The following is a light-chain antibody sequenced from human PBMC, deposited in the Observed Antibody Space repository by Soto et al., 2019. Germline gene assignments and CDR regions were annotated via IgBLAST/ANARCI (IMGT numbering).Light chain of an antibody. J-gene: IGKJ5*01. CDR1: QSVGTT. V-gene: IGKV3-11*01. Sequence: EILMTQSPATLSRSPGEGATLSCRASQSVGTTLAWYQQKPGQAPRLLIYDTSNRATGIPARFSGSGSGTDFTLTISSLEPEDFAVYYCQQRANWRITFGQGTRLEIK. CDR3: QQRANWRIT. CDR2: DTS.